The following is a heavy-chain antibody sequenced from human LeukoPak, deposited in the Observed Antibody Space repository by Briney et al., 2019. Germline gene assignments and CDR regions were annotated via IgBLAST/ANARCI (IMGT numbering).Heavy chain of an antibody. CDR1: GGSISSSSYY. D-gene: IGHD3-10*01. J-gene: IGHJ4*02. CDR3: ARGGEMATTFDY. V-gene: IGHV4-39*07. CDR2: IYYSGST. Sequence: SETLSLTCTVSGGSISSSSYYWGWIRQPPGKGLEWIGSIYYSGSTNYNPSLKSRVTISVDTSKNQFSLKLSSVTAADTAVYYCARGGEMATTFDYWGQGTLVTVSS.